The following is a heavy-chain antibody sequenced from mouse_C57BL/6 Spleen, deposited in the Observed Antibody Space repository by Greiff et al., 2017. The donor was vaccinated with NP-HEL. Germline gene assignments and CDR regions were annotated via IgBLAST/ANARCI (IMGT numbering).Heavy chain of an antibody. CDR1: GYTFTSYW. D-gene: IGHD3-2*02. CDR3: ARQLRLPYYAMDY. J-gene: IGHJ4*01. CDR2: IDPSDSYT. Sequence: VQLQQPGAELVMPGASVKLSCKASGYTFTSYWMHWVKQRPGQGLEWIGEIDPSDSYTNYNQKFKGKSTLTVDKSSSTAYMQLSSLTSEDSAVYYCARQLRLPYYAMDYWGQGTSVTVSS. V-gene: IGHV1-69*01.